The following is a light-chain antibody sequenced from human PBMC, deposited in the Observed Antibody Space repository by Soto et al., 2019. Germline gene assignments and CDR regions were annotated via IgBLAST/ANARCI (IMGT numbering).Light chain of an antibody. Sequence: QSALTQPRSVSGSPGQSVTISCTGTTSDVGGYNYVSWYQQHPGKAPKLMIYDVTKRPSGVPDRFSGSKSGNTASLTISGLQAEYEADYYCCSYAGSYFLVFGGGTKLTVL. CDR1: TSDVGGYNY. CDR3: CSYAGSYFLV. J-gene: IGLJ3*02. CDR2: DVT. V-gene: IGLV2-11*01.